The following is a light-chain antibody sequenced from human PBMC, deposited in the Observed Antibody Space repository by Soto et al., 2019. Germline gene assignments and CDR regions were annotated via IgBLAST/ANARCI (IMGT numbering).Light chain of an antibody. CDR2: RAS. V-gene: IGKV1-5*03. Sequence: DIQMTQSPYTLSASVGDRVTITCRASQSIFTCLAWYQHKPGKAPKVLIYRASILERGVPSRFSARGSGTEFTLTIDSLQPDDLATYYCQQYGTKWTFGQGTKVDLK. CDR3: QQYGTKWT. CDR1: QSIFTC. J-gene: IGKJ1*01.